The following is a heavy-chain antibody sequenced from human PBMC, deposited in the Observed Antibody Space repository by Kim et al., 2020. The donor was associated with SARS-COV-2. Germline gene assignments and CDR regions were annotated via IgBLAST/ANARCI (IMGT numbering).Heavy chain of an antibody. Sequence: GGSLRLSCAASGFTFSSYSMNWVRQAPGKGLEWVSYISSSSSTIYYADSVKGRFTISRDNAKNSLYLQMNSLRDEDTAVYYCARTRTTRVGVAAFDIWGPGTMVTVSS. V-gene: IGHV3-48*02. CDR1: GFTFSSYS. J-gene: IGHJ3*02. CDR2: ISSSSSTI. CDR3: ARTRTTRVGVAAFDI. D-gene: IGHD4-17*01.